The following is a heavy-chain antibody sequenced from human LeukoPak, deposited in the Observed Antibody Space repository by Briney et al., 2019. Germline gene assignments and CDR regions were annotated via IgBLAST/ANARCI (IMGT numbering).Heavy chain of an antibody. CDR1: GYTFTSYD. J-gene: IGHJ6*02. D-gene: IGHD2-21*02. Sequence: ASVKVSCKASGYTFTSYDISWVRQATGQGLEWMGWMNPNSGNTGYAQKFQGRVTMTRNTSISTAYMELSSLRSEDTAVYYCARAYCGGDCSYHYYYDMDVWGQGTTVTVSS. CDR3: ARAYCGGDCSYHYYYDMDV. CDR2: MNPNSGNT. V-gene: IGHV1-8*01.